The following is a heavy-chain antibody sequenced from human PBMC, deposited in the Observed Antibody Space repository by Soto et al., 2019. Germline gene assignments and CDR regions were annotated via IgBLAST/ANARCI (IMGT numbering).Heavy chain of an antibody. Sequence: QVQLVQSGAEEKKPGASVKVSCKASGYTFTSYAMHWVRQAPGQRLEWMGWINAGNGNTKYSQKFQGRVTITRDTSASTAYMELSSLRSDDTAVYYCAMSIGVVTALDYWGQGTLVTVS. CDR3: AMSIGVVTALDY. CDR2: INAGNGNT. CDR1: GYTFTSYA. D-gene: IGHD2-21*02. V-gene: IGHV1-3*05. J-gene: IGHJ4*02.